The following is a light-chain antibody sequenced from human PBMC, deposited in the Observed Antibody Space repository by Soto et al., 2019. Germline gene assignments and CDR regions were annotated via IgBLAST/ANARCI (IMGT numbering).Light chain of an antibody. CDR3: QSYDSSRSGYV. J-gene: IGLJ1*01. V-gene: IGLV1-40*01. CDR1: SSNIGAGYE. Sequence: QSVLTQPPSVSEAPGQRVTISCTGSSSNIGAGYEAHWYQQVPGTAPKLLIYENNNRPSGVPDRFSGSKSGTSASLAITGLQAEDEADYYCQSYDSSRSGYVFGTGTKLTVL. CDR2: ENN.